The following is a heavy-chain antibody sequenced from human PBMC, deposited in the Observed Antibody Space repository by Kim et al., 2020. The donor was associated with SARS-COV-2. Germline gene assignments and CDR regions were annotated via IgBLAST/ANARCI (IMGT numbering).Heavy chain of an antibody. CDR2: IIPIFGTA. D-gene: IGHD3-10*01. J-gene: IGHJ5*02. V-gene: IGHV1-69*13. CDR3: ARAGVYYYGSGAYNWFDP. Sequence: SVKVSCKASGGTFSSYAISWVRQAPGQGLEWMGGIIPIFGTANYAQKFQGRVTITADESTSTAYMELSSLRSEDTAVYYCARAGVYYYGSGAYNWFDPWGQGTLVTVSS. CDR1: GGTFSSYA.